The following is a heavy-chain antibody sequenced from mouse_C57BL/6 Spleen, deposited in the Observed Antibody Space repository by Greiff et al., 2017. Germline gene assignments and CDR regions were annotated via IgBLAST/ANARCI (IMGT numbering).Heavy chain of an antibody. V-gene: IGHV1-52*01. CDR1: GYTFTSYW. CDR3: FYYDYNYYAMDY. CDR2: IDPSDSET. Sequence: VQLQQSGAELVRPGSSVKLSCKASGYTFTSYWMHWVKQRPIQGLEWIGNIDPSDSETHYNQKFKDKATLTVDKSSSTAYMQLSSLTSEDSAVYYCFYYDYNYYAMDYWGQGTSVTVSS. D-gene: IGHD2-4*01. J-gene: IGHJ4*01.